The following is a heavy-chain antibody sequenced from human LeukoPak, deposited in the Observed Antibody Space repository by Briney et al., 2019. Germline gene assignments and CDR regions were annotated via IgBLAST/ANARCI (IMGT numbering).Heavy chain of an antibody. V-gene: IGHV5-51*01. CDR3: ARQRNSGWYIDS. Sequence: GESLKISCKGSGYSFTSNWIAWVRQMPGKGLEWMGIIYPGDSDIRYSPSFQGQVTISADKSINTAYLQWRSLKASDTAMYYCARQRNSGWYIDSWGQGTLVTVSS. CDR2: IYPGDSDI. J-gene: IGHJ4*02. D-gene: IGHD6-19*01. CDR1: GYSFTSNW.